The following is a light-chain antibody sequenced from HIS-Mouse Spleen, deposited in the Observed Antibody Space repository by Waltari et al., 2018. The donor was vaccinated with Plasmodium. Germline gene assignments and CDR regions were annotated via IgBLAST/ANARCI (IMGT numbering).Light chain of an antibody. CDR1: RGHSSYA. J-gene: IGLJ2*01. CDR2: LNSDGSH. V-gene: IGLV4-69*01. CDR3: QTWGTGIHVV. Sequence: QLVLTQSPSASASLGASVKPTCTLTRGHSSYAIAWHQQQPEKGPRYLMKLNSDGSHSKGDGIPDRFSGSSSGAERYLTISSLQSEDEADYYCQTWGTGIHVVFGGGTKLTVL.